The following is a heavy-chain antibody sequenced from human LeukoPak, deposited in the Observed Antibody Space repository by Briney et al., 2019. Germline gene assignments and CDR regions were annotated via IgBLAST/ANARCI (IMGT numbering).Heavy chain of an antibody. J-gene: IGHJ4*02. D-gene: IGHD4-17*01. V-gene: IGHV3-7*03. CDR3: ARAYDYGDPPFDY. Sequence: QTGGSLRLSCAASGFTFSSYWMSWVRQAPGKGLEWVANIKQDGSEKYYVDSVKGRFTISRDNAKNSLYLQMNSLRAEDTAVYYCARAYDYGDPPFDYWGQGTLVTVSS. CDR1: GFTFSSYW. CDR2: IKQDGSEK.